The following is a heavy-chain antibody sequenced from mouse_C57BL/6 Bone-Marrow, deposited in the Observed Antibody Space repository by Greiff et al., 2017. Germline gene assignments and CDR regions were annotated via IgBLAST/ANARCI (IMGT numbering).Heavy chain of an antibody. D-gene: IGHD1-1*01. Sequence: EVKLVESGAGLVKPGGSLKLSCAASGFTFSSYAMSWVRQTPEKRLEWVAYISSGGDNIYYADTVKGRFTISRDNARNTLYLQMSSLKSEDTAMYYCTRVHYGSSYCAMDYWGQGTSVTVSS. CDR1: GFTFSSYA. J-gene: IGHJ4*01. CDR2: ISSGGDNI. V-gene: IGHV5-9-1*02. CDR3: TRVHYGSSYCAMDY.